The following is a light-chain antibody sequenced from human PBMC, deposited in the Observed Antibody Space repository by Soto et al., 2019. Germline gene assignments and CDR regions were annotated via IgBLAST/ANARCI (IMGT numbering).Light chain of an antibody. Sequence: MVMTQSPATLSLYPGARATLSCRASQSISSYLAWYQQKPGQAPRLLIYDASNRATGIPARFSGSGSGTDFTLTISSLEPEDFAVYYCQQRSNRPPITFGQGTRLEIK. CDR1: QSISSY. J-gene: IGKJ5*01. CDR3: QQRSNRPPIT. V-gene: IGKV3-11*01. CDR2: DAS.